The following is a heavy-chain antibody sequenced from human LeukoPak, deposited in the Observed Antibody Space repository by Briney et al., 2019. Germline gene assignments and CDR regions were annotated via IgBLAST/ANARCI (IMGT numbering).Heavy chain of an antibody. CDR3: ASRYCTSTNCYAFDY. CDR1: GFTFSSYS. V-gene: IGHV3-21*01. J-gene: IGHJ4*02. Sequence: GGSLRLSCAASGFTFSSYSMNWVRQAPGKGLEWVSSISSSSSYIYYADSVKGRFTISRDNAKNSLYLQMNSLRAEDTAVYYCASRYCTSTNCYAFDYWGQGTLVTVSS. CDR2: ISSSSSYI. D-gene: IGHD2-2*01.